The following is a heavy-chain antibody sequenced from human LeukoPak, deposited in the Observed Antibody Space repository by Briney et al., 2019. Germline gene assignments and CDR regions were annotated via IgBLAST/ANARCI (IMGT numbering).Heavy chain of an antibody. CDR1: GFTFSSYA. V-gene: IGHV3-23*01. D-gene: IGHD1-26*01. CDR2: ISGSGGST. Sequence: PGGSLRLSCAASGFTFSSYAMGWVRQAPGKGLEWVSAISGSGGSTYYADSVKGRFTISRHNSKNTPYLQMNSLRAEVTAVYYCARAGGRSIVGATTGYWGQGTLVTVSS. J-gene: IGHJ4*02. CDR3: ARAGGRSIVGATTGY.